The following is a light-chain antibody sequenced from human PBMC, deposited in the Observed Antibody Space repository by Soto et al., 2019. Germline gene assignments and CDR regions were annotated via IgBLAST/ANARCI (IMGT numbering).Light chain of an antibody. V-gene: IGLV1-44*01. CDR2: SNN. CDR3: AAWDDSLNGHVV. Sequence: QSVLTQPPSASGTPGQRVTISCSGGSSNIGDNTVNWYQQLPGTAPKLLIYSNNQRPSGVPDRFSGSKSGTSASLAISGLQSEDEAHYYCAAWDDSLNGHVVFGGGTKVTVL. CDR1: SSNIGDNT. J-gene: IGLJ2*01.